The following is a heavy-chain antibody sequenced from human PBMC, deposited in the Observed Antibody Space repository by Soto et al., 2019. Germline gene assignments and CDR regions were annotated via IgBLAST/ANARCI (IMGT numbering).Heavy chain of an antibody. CDR1: GFTFRGFG. Sequence: VGSLRLSCAGSGFTFRGFGMHWVRQAPGKGLEWVALILYDGSNKYYADSVKGRFTISRDNSKNTLYLQMNSLRAEDTAVYYCAKDLRGMDVWGQGTTVTVSS. V-gene: IGHV3-30*02. CDR2: ILYDGSNK. CDR3: AKDLRGMDV. J-gene: IGHJ6*02.